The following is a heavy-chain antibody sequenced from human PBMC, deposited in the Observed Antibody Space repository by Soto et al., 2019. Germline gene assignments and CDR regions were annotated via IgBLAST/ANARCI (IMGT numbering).Heavy chain of an antibody. CDR3: AKWLATNSSGWYVGGDGMDV. CDR2: ISGSGGST. D-gene: IGHD6-19*01. Sequence: EVQLLESGGGLVQPGGSLRLSCAASGFTFSSYAMSWVRQAPGKGLEWVSAISGSGGSTYYADSVKGRFTISRDNSKNRLYLQMNSPRAEDTAVYYCAKWLATNSSGWYVGGDGMDVWGQGTTVTVSS. V-gene: IGHV3-23*01. J-gene: IGHJ6*02. CDR1: GFTFSSYA.